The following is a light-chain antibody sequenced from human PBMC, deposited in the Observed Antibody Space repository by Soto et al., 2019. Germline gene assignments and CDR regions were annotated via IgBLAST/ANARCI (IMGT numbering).Light chain of an antibody. CDR1: QSVSSY. CDR3: QQRSNWPWT. J-gene: IGKJ1*01. V-gene: IGKV3-11*01. CDR2: DAS. Sequence: EIVLTQSPATLSLSPGARATLSCRASQSVSSYLAWYQQKPGQAPRLLIYDASNRATGIPARFSGSGSGTDFTLTISSLEPEDFAVYYCQQRSNWPWTCGQGTKVEIK.